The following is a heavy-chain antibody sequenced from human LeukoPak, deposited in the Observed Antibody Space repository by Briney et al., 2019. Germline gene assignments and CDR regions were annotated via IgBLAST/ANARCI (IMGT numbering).Heavy chain of an antibody. CDR1: GFTLSSYA. CDR3: AKYWNQMEWYFDY. Sequence: GGSLRLSCAASGFTLSSYAMSWVRQAPGKGLEWVSAISGSGGSTYYADSVKGRFTISRDNSKNTLYLQMNSLRAEDTAVYYCAKYWNQMEWYFDYWGQGTLVTVSS. CDR2: ISGSGGST. V-gene: IGHV3-23*01. J-gene: IGHJ4*02. D-gene: IGHD1-1*01.